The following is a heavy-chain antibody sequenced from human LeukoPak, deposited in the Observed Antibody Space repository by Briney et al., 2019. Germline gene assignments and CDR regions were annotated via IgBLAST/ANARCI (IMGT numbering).Heavy chain of an antibody. J-gene: IGHJ3*01. V-gene: IGHV3-30-3*01. CDR1: GFTFNSYT. D-gene: IGHD4-17*01. CDR3: ARDYDYGDYVRGAFDL. CDR2: ISYDGSTR. Sequence: GGSLRLSCAASGFTFNSYTMHWVRQAPGKGLDWVAVISYDGSTRYYVDSVKGRFSISRDNPENTLYLQMNSLRPEDTALYYCARDYDYGDYVRGAFDLWGQGTVVTVSS.